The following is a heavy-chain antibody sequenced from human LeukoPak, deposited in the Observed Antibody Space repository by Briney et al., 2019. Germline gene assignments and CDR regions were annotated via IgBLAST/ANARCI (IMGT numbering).Heavy chain of an antibody. Sequence: GGSLRLSCTASGFTFSNFWMGWVRQAPGKGLEWVANIKQDETEKFYLGSVKGRFTISRDNAKNTLYLQMNSLRAEDTAVYYCARDTSEVTPYYFDYWGQGTLVTVSS. V-gene: IGHV3-7*01. CDR1: GFTFSNFW. CDR2: IKQDETEK. J-gene: IGHJ4*02. CDR3: ARDTSEVTPYYFDY. D-gene: IGHD4-23*01.